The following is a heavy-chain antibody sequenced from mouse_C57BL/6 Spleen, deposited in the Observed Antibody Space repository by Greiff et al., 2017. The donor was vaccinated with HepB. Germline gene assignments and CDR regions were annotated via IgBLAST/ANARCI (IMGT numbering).Heavy chain of an antibody. J-gene: IGHJ2*01. CDR2: IDPENGDT. V-gene: IGHV14-4*01. D-gene: IGHD6-5*01. CDR1: GFNIKDDY. Sequence: DVKLVESGAELVRPGASVKLSCTASGFNIKDDYMHWVKQRPEQGLEWIGWIDPENGDTEYASKFQGKATITADTSSNTAYLQLSSLTSEDTAVYYCTTRYALDYWGQGTTLTVSS. CDR3: TTRYALDY.